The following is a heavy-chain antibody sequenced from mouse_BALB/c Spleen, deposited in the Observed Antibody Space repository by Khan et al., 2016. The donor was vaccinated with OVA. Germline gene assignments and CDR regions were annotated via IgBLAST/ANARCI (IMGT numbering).Heavy chain of an antibody. CDR2: ITNGGGNT. CDR1: GFTFSSNT. Sequence: EVELVESGGGLVQPGGSLKLSCAASGFTFSSNTMSWVRQTPEKRLEWVAYITNGGGNTYYPDTVKGRFTIYSDNAKNTLYMQMSSLKSEDTAMYYCARIPTCSTTALDYWGQGTSVTVSS. J-gene: IGHJ4*01. D-gene: IGHD1-1*01. V-gene: IGHV5-12-2*01. CDR3: ARIPTCSTTALDY.